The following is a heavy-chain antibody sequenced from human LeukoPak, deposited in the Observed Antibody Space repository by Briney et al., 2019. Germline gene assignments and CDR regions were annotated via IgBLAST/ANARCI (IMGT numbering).Heavy chain of an antibody. CDR1: GDSINNNNYY. CDR2: IYYNGRT. Sequence: SETLSLTCTVSGDSINNNNYYWGWVRQPPGKGLEWIGNIYYNGRTYYSLSLKSRGTISVDTSNNQFSLRLSSVTAADTAVYYCARITDRTIFGEIMHGFDIWGQGTPVTVSS. CDR3: ARITDRTIFGEIMHGFDI. D-gene: IGHD3-3*01. J-gene: IGHJ3*02. V-gene: IGHV4-39*01.